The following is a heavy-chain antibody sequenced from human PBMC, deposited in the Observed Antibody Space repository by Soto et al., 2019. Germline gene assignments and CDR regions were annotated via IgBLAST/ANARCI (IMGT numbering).Heavy chain of an antibody. V-gene: IGHV3-23*01. CDR2: ISGSGGST. CDR1: DFTFGSHA. J-gene: IGHJ6*02. D-gene: IGHD2-2*01. Sequence: GSHSLSSAASDFTFGSHAVHWVLQAPGKGLEWVSGISGSGGSTYYADSVKGRFTISRDKSKNTLHLQMDSLRAEDTAVYYCAKGAGLRVVPGYGMDIWGQGTTVT. CDR3: AKGAGLRVVPGYGMDI.